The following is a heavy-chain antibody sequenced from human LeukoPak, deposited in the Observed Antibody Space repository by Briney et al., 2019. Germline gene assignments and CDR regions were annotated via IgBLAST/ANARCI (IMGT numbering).Heavy chain of an antibody. CDR3: ATSSWNDGDGVFDY. D-gene: IGHD1-1*01. V-gene: IGHV3-30*04. CDR1: GFTFSSYA. Sequence: GGSLRLSCAASGFTFSSYAMHWVRQAPGKGLEWVAVISYDGSNKYYADSVKGRFTISRDNAKNSLYLQMNSLRADDTAVYYCATSSWNDGDGVFDYWGQGTLVTVSS. CDR2: ISYDGSNK. J-gene: IGHJ4*02.